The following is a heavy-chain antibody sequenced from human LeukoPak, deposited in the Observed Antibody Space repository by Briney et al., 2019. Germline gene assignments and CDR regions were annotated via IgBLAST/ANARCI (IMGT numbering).Heavy chain of an antibody. CDR3: ARETTTVTAGYFQH. J-gene: IGHJ1*01. V-gene: IGHV1-2*02. CDR1: GYTFTGYY. CDR2: INPNSGVT. Sequence: ASVKVSCKASGYTFTGYYMHWVRHVHGQGLEWMGGINPNSGVTNYAQKFQGRVTMTRDTSISTAYMELSRLRSDDTAVYYCARETTTVTAGYFQHWGQGTLVTASS. D-gene: IGHD4-17*01.